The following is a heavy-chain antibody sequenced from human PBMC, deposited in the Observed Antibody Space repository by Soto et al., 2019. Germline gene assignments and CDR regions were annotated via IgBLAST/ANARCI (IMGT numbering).Heavy chain of an antibody. D-gene: IGHD1-26*01. Sequence: QITLRESGPSLVKPTETLTLTCTFSGFSLTTTGVGVGWIRQPPGKALEWLAVVFWDDGERYSPSLKSRVTIAKDTSTNQVVLTMTNMDPVDTATYYCTQIYGSGSWGWYFHSWGQGTLVTVSS. V-gene: IGHV2-5*02. CDR1: GFSLTTTGVG. CDR3: TQIYGSGSWGWYFHS. CDR2: VFWDDGE. J-gene: IGHJ4*02.